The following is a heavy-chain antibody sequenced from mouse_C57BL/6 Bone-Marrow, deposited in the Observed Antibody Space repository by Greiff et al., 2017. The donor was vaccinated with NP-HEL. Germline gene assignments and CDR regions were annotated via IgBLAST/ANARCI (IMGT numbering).Heavy chain of an antibody. D-gene: IGHD2-4*01. V-gene: IGHV1-15*01. CDR1: GYTFTDYE. CDR3: TRTMITTEFAY. Sequence: QVQLQQSGAELVRPGASVTLSCKASGYTFTDYEMHWVKQTPVHGLEWIGAIDPETGGTAYNQKFKGKAILTADKSSSTAYMELRSLTSEDSAVYYCTRTMITTEFAYWGQGTLVTVSA. J-gene: IGHJ3*01. CDR2: IDPETGGT.